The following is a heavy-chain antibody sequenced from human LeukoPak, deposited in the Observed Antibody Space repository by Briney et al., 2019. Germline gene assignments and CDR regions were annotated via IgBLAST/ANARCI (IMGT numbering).Heavy chain of an antibody. CDR1: GDSITGGAYY. V-gene: IGHV4-39*07. D-gene: IGHD4/OR15-4a*01. Sequence: SETLSLTCSVSGDSITGGAYYWAWLRQPPGKGLEWIESVYYSGSIKYNPSLKGRVSISRDMSKNQFSLNLNSVNATDTAVYYCARRDYAAWFDPWGQGTLVTVSS. CDR3: ARRDYAAWFDP. CDR2: VYYSGSI. J-gene: IGHJ5*02.